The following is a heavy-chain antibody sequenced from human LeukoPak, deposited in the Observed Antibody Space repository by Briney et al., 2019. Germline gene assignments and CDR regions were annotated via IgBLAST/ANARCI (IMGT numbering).Heavy chain of an antibody. D-gene: IGHD3-22*01. J-gene: IGHJ6*02. CDR3: ARDRAYYDSSGYKYGMDV. CDR1: GFTFSDYY. V-gene: IGHV3-11*01. Sequence: PGGSLRLSCAASGFTFSDYYMSWIRQAPGKGLEWVSYISSIGSTIYYADSVKGRFTISRDNAKNSLYLQMNSLRAEDTAVYYCARDRAYYDSSGYKYGMDVWVQGTTVTVSS. CDR2: ISSIGSTI.